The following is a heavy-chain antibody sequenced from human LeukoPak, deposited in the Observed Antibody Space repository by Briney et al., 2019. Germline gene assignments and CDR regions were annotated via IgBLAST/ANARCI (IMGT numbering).Heavy chain of an antibody. J-gene: IGHJ4*02. V-gene: IGHV3-23*01. CDR3: AKDQTYYYDSSGYW. D-gene: IGHD3-22*01. Sequence: GGSLRLSCAASGFTFDDYAMSWVRQAPGKGLEWVSAISDSGISTYYADSVKGRFTISRDNSKNTLYLQMNSLRAEDTAVYYCAKDQTYYYDSSGYWWGQGTLVTVSS. CDR1: GFTFDDYA. CDR2: ISDSGIST.